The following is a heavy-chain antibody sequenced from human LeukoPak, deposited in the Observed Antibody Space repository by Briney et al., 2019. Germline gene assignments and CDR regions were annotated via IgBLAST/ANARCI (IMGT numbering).Heavy chain of an antibody. D-gene: IGHD3-22*01. Sequence: SGGSLRLSCAASGFTFTRYAIHWVRQAPGKGLGWVAVISYDGRTKYYADSVTGRFTISRDNSKNTQYLQMNSLRAEYTSVYYCARVLWSRNSGWGYFDYWGEGTLVTVSS. CDR1: GFTFTRYA. J-gene: IGHJ4*02. V-gene: IGHV3-30*04. CDR2: ISYDGRTK. CDR3: ARVLWSRNSGWGYFDY.